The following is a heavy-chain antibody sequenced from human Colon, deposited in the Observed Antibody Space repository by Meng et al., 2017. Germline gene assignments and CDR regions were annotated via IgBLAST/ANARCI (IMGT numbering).Heavy chain of an antibody. CDR1: GFTFSDYY. CDR2: ISSSGSTI. D-gene: IGHD1-26*01. V-gene: IGHV3-11*04. J-gene: IGHJ4*02. CDR3: ARDAVASYYFDY. Sequence: GESLKISCAASGFTFSDYYMSWFRQAPGKGLECISYISSSGSTIYYADSVKGRFTISRDNAKNSLYLQMNSLRAEDMAVYYCARDAVASYYFDYWGQGTLVTVSS.